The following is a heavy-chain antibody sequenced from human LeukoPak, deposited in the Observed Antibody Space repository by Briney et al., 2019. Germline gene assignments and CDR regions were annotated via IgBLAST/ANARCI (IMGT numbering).Heavy chain of an antibody. CDR3: ARGPGMATKEAFDI. J-gene: IGHJ3*02. CDR1: GGSISSDISY. Sequence: PSETLSLTCTVSGGSISSDISYWSWIRQPAGKGLEWIGRIYTSGRNNYHPSLKSRVTISVDTSNNQFSLKLSSVTAADTAVYYCARGPGMATKEAFDICGQGTMVTVSS. D-gene: IGHD5-24*01. CDR2: IYTSGRN. V-gene: IGHV4-61*02.